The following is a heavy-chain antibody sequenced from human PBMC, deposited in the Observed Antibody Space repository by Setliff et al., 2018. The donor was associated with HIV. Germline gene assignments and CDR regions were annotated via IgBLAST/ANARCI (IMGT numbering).Heavy chain of an antibody. CDR1: GYTFSSYG. J-gene: IGHJ1*01. CDR2: ISVDNGNT. CDR3: ARVVVRGVTFIAEYFQH. D-gene: IGHD3-10*01. Sequence: ASVKVSCKATGYTFSSYGISWVRQAPGQRLEWMGWISVDNGNTNYAQKFQGRVTMTTDTSTSTAYMELRSLRSDDTAVYYCARVVVRGVTFIAEYFQHWGQGTLVTVSS. V-gene: IGHV1-18*01.